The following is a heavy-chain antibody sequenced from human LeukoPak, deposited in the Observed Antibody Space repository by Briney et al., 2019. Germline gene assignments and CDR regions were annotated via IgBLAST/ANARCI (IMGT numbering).Heavy chain of an antibody. CDR1: GFTFSSYG. D-gene: IGHD6-19*01. CDR2: ISYDGSNK. CDR3: AKTLDSSGPKYWYFDL. V-gene: IGHV3-30*18. J-gene: IGHJ2*01. Sequence: PGGSLRLSCAASGFTFSSYGMHWVRQAPGKGLEWVSVISYDGSNKYYADSVKGRFTISRDNSKNTLYLQMNSLRAEDTAVYYCAKTLDSSGPKYWYFDLWGRGTLVTVSS.